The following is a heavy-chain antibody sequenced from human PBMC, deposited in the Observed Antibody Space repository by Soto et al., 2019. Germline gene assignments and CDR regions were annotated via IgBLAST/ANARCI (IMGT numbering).Heavy chain of an antibody. CDR2: ISYDGSNK. CDR3: AKDRLTSYYYDSSGIDY. J-gene: IGHJ4*02. Sequence: GGSLRLSCAASGCTFSSYGMHWVRQAPGKGLEWVAVISYDGSNKYYADSVKGRFTISRDNSKNTLYLQMNSLRAEDTAVYYCAKDRLTSYYYDSSGIDYWGQGTLVTVSS. CDR1: GCTFSSYG. D-gene: IGHD3-22*01. V-gene: IGHV3-30*18.